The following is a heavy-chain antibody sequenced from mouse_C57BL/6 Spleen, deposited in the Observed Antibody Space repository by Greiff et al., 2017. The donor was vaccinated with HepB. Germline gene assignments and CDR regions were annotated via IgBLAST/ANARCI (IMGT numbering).Heavy chain of an antibody. J-gene: IGHJ2*01. CDR1: GYTFTDHT. V-gene: IGHV1-78*01. D-gene: IGHD1-1*01. CDR3: AKYEIYYSGSSHSYYFDY. Sequence: VQLQQSDAELVKPGASVKISCKVSGYTFTDHTIHWMKQRPEQGLEWIGYIYPRDGSTKYNEKFKGKATLTADKSSSTAYMQLKSLTSEDSAVYFCAKYEIYYSGSSHSYYFDYWGQGTTLTVSS. CDR2: IYPRDGST.